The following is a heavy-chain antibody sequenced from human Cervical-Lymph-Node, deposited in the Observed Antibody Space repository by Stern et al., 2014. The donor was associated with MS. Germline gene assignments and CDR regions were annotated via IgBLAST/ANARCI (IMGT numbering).Heavy chain of an antibody. D-gene: IGHD2-15*01. Sequence: QVQLVESGAEVKKPGSSVKVSCKASGDTFSSYAISWVRQAPGQGLEWMGGIIPIFGTANYAQKFQGRVTITADESTSTAYMELSSLRSEDTAVYYCARGGCSGGSCYTLSAFDIWGQGTMVTVSS. CDR3: ARGGCSGGSCYTLSAFDI. V-gene: IGHV1-69*01. CDR1: GDTFSSYA. J-gene: IGHJ3*02. CDR2: IIPIFGTA.